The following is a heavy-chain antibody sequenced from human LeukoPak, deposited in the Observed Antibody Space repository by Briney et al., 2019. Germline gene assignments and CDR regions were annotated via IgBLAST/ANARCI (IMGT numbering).Heavy chain of an antibody. D-gene: IGHD5-18*01. V-gene: IGHV3-33*08. Sequence: GGSLRLSCAASGFSFSSYGMHWVRQAPGKGLEWVAVIWYDGSNKYYADSVKGRFTISRDNSKNTLYLQMNSLRAEDTAVYYCARSVGYSYGLRHFDYWGQGTLVTVSS. J-gene: IGHJ4*02. CDR3: ARSVGYSYGLRHFDY. CDR1: GFSFSSYG. CDR2: IWYDGSNK.